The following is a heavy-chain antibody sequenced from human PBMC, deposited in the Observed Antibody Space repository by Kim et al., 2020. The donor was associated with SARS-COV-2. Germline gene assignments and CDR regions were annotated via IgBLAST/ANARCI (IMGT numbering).Heavy chain of an antibody. J-gene: IGHJ6*02. D-gene: IGHD6-6*01. CDR3: AKDLVSSWDTGSASYYYGMDV. V-gene: IGHV3-33*06. Sequence: GGSLRLSCAASGFTFSSYGMHWVRQAPGKGLAWVAAIWYDGSNKYYADSVKGRFTISRDNSKNTLYLQMNSLRAEDTAVYYCAKDLVSSWDTGSASYYYGMDVWGQGTTVTVSS. CDR1: GFTFSSYG. CDR2: IWYDGSNK.